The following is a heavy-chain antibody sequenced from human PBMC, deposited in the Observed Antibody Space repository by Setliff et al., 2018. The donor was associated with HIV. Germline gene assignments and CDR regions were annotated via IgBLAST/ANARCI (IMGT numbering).Heavy chain of an antibody. Sequence: GESLKISCQASGYNFANYWIGWVRQRPGKGLEWMGIIYPGDSDTKYSPSFQGQVSISADKSTSTAFLQWISLKASDTATYYCARQPSGFLNPKDSFDFWGQGTRVTVSS. V-gene: IGHV5-51*01. CDR3: ARQPSGFLNPKDSFDF. CDR2: IYPGDSDT. J-gene: IGHJ3*01. CDR1: GYNFANYW.